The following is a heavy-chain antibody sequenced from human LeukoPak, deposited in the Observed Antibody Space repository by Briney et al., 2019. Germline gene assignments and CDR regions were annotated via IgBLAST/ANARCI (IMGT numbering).Heavy chain of an antibody. D-gene: IGHD2-2*01. CDR2: IKQDGSEK. CDR1: GFTFSSYW. V-gene: IGHV3-7*01. CDR3: VRLQGELYCSSTSCYVIGFDY. Sequence: GGSLRLSCAASGFTFSSYWMSWVRQAPGKGLEWVANIKQDGSEKYYVDSVKGRFTISRDNAKNLLYLQMNSLRAEDTAVYYCVRLQGELYCSSTSCYVIGFDYWGQGTLVTVSS. J-gene: IGHJ4*02.